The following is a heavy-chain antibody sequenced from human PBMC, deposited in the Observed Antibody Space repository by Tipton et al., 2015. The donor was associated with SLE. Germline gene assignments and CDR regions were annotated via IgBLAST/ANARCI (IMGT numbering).Heavy chain of an antibody. D-gene: IGHD2-2*01. CDR3: ARDIVVVPAAIGSFDAFDI. Sequence: QSGAEVKKPGSSVKVSCKASGGTFSSYAISWVRQAPGQGLEWMGGIIPIFGTAKYAQRVQGRVTITADESTSTAYMELRSLRSDDTAVYYCARDIVVVPAAIGSFDAFDIWGQGTMVTVSS. V-gene: IGHV1-69*13. J-gene: IGHJ3*02. CDR2: IIPIFGTA. CDR1: GGTFSSYA.